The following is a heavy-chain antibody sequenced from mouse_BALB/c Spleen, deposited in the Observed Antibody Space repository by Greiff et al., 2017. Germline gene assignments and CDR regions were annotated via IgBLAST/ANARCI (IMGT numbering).Heavy chain of an antibody. CDR2: IWAGGST. CDR3: ARGGYRYDVAYFDV. Sequence: VHLVESGPGLVAPSQSLSITCTVSGFSLTSYGVHWVRQPPGKGLEWLGVIWAGGSTNYNSALMSRLSISKDNSKSQVFLKMNSLQTDDTAMYYCARGGYRYDVAYFDVWGAGTTVTVSS. D-gene: IGHD2-14*01. CDR1: GFSLTSYG. J-gene: IGHJ1*01. V-gene: IGHV2-9*02.